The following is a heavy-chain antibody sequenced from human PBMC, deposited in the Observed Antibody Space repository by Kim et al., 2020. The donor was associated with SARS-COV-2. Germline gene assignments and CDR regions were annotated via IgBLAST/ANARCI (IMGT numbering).Heavy chain of an antibody. J-gene: IGHJ4*02. D-gene: IGHD5-18*01. CDR1: GFTFSSYA. Sequence: GGSLRLSCAASGFTFSSYAMHWVRQAPGKGLEWVAVISYDGSNKYYADSVKGRFTISRDNSKNTLYLQMNSLRAEDTAVYYCAKSRGQLWLATGFDYWGQGTLVTVSS. CDR3: AKSRGQLWLATGFDY. CDR2: ISYDGSNK. V-gene: IGHV3-30*04.